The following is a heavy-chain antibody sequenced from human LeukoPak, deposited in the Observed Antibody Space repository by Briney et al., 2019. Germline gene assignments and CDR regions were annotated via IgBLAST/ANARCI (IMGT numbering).Heavy chain of an antibody. D-gene: IGHD3-3*01. CDR1: GGSISGYY. Sequence: SETLSLTCTVSGGSISGYYWSWIRQPPGKGLEWIGYIHSGGSTNYNPSLKSRVTISVDTSKNQFSLKVNSVTAADTAVYYCARAHGFREWLFHSWGQGTLVTVSS. CDR3: ARAHGFREWLFHS. V-gene: IGHV4-59*01. J-gene: IGHJ5*02. CDR2: IHSGGST.